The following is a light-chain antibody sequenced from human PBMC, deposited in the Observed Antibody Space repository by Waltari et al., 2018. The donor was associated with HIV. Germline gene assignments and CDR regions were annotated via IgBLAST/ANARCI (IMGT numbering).Light chain of an antibody. CDR3: AAWDGSLSVVI. V-gene: IGLV1-47*01. Sequence: QSVLTQPPSASGTPGQRVTISCSGSSSNIGSNYVYCYQTPPGTAPKLLIYRNNQRPSGVPDRFSGSKSGTSASLAISGLRSEDEADYYCAAWDGSLSVVIFGGGTKLTVL. J-gene: IGLJ2*01. CDR1: SSNIGSNY. CDR2: RNN.